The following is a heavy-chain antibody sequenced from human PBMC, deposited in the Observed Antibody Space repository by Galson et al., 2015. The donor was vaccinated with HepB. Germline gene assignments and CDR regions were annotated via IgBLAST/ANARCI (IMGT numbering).Heavy chain of an antibody. V-gene: IGHV4-59*01. J-gene: IGHJ5*02. Sequence: SETLSLTCTVSGGSISSYYWSWIRQLPGKGLEWIGYIYYSGSTNYNPSLKSRVTISVDTSKNQFSLKLSSVTAADTAVYYCAGGYNWFDPWGQGTLVTVSS. CDR1: GGSISSYY. CDR2: IYYSGST. CDR3: AGGYNWFDP. D-gene: IGHD5-12*01.